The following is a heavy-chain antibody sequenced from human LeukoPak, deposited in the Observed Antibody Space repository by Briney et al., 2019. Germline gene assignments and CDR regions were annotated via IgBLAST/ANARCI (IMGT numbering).Heavy chain of an antibody. CDR2: INNEGTDT. D-gene: IGHD1-1*01. J-gene: IGHJ4*02. CDR1: GLTFSHHW. V-gene: IGHV3-74*01. Sequence: GGSLRLSSVVSGLTFSHHWIHWVRQVPGKGLGWVSHINNEGTDTRYADSVRGRFTISRDNAKNTVYLQMNSLSPEDAALYYCATKAGNFQERVSLDYWGQGTLVTVSS. CDR3: ATKAGNFQERVSLDY.